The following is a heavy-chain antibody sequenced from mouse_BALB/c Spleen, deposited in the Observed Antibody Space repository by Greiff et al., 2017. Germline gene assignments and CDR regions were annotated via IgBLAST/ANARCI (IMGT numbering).Heavy chain of an antibody. CDR2: IDPENGDT. D-gene: IGHD1-1*01. Sequence: EVKLVESGAELVRSGASVKLSCTASGFNIKDYYMHWVKQRPEQGLEWIGWIDPENGDTEYAPKFQGKATMTADTSSNTAYLQLSSLTSEDTAVYYCNQGYGSSYAWFAYWGQGTLVTVSA. J-gene: IGHJ3*01. CDR3: NQGYGSSYAWFAY. V-gene: IGHV14-4*02. CDR1: GFNIKDYY.